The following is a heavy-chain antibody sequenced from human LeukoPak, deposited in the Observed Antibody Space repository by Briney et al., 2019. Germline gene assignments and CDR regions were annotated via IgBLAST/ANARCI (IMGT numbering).Heavy chain of an antibody. CDR2: TYYRSKWYN. CDR1: GDSFSSNSAA. Sequence: SQTLSLTCAISGDSFSSNSAAWNWIRQSPSRGLEWLGRTYYRSKWYNDYAVSVKSRITINPDTSKNQFSLQLNSVTPEDTAVYYCARDNYYDSSGYYGNGGYYYYYYGMDVWGQGTTVTVSS. V-gene: IGHV6-1*01. J-gene: IGHJ6*02. D-gene: IGHD3-22*01. CDR3: ARDNYYDSSGYYGNGGYYYYYYGMDV.